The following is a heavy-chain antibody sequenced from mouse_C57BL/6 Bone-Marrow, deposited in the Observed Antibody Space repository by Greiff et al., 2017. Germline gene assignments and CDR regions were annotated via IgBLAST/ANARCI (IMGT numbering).Heavy chain of an antibody. CDR2: IYPRSGNT. CDR1: GYTFTSYG. D-gene: IGHD2-4*01. V-gene: IGHV1-81*01. J-gene: IGHJ4*01. CDR3: ARYDYYYAMDY. Sequence: QVQLKQSGAELARPGASVKLSCKASGYTFTSYGISWVKQRTGQGLEWIGEIYPRSGNTYYNEKFKGKATLTADNSSSTAYMELRSLTSEDSAVYFCARYDYYYAMDYWGQGTSVTVSS.